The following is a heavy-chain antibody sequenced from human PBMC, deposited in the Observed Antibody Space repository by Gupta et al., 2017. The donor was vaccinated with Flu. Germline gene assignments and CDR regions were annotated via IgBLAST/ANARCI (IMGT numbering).Heavy chain of an antibody. J-gene: IGHJ6*02. V-gene: IGHV1-8*01. CDR2: MNANTGKT. CDR1: GYTFISYD. Sequence: QVQLVQSGAGVKKTGASVKVSCKASGYTFISYDITVVRQAPGQGLEWMGWMNANTGKTGYAEKFQGRVTLTRNTSINTAYMELSSLTSDDTAVYYCARDLWSGVYYFGMDVWGQGTTVSVSS. CDR3: ARDLWSGVYYFGMDV. D-gene: IGHD3-3*01.